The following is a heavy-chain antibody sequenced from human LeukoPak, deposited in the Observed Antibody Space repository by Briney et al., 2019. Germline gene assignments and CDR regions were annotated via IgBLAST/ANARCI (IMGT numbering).Heavy chain of an antibody. J-gene: IGHJ4*02. CDR1: GFTFSSFH. CDR2: ISRDSTTI. Sequence: GGSLRLSCAASGFTFSSFHINWVRQAPGKGLEWLSYISRDSTTIYYADSVKGRFSISRDNAKNSLYLQMNSLRAEDTAVYHCATDYYDSSGYYTGSYWGQGTLVTVSS. D-gene: IGHD3-22*01. V-gene: IGHV3-48*01. CDR3: ATDYYDSSGYYTGSY.